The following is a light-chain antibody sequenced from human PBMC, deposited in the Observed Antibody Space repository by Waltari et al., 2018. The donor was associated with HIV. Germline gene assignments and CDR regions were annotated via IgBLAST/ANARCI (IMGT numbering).Light chain of an antibody. CDR3: TAWDASLSVWV. Sequence: QSVLTQPPSASGTPGQRVTMSCSGSSSNIGSNYVYWYRPLPGTAPKLLTYRNNQRPSGVPDRFSGSKSGTSASLAISGLRSEDEADYYCTAWDASLSVWVFGGGTKLTVL. J-gene: IGLJ3*02. CDR1: SSNIGSNY. CDR2: RNN. V-gene: IGLV1-47*01.